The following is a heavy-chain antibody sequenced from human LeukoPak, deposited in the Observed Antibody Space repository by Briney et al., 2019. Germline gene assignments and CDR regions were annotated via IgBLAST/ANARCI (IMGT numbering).Heavy chain of an antibody. V-gene: IGHV3-48*01. D-gene: IGHD3-10*01. Sequence: PGGSLRLSCAASGFTFSSYSMNWVRQAPGEGLERVSYISSSISTIYYADSVKGRFTISRDNAKNSLYLQMNSLRAEDTAVYYCARDRKGALLWFGISRWYFDLWGRGTLVTVSS. J-gene: IGHJ2*01. CDR1: GFTFSSYS. CDR2: ISSSISTI. CDR3: ARDRKGALLWFGISRWYFDL.